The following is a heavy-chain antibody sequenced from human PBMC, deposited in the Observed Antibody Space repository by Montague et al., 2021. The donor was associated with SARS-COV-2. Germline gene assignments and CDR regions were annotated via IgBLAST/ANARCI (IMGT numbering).Heavy chain of an antibody. V-gene: IGHV4-59*11. J-gene: IGHJ4*02. Sequence: SETLSLTCTVSGGSINSHYWGWIRQSPEQGLEWIGYVYYRGSTKYNPSLKSRVTISVETSKNQFYLKLTSVTAADAAVYYCARANLVTFGGVIDLFEHWGQGSLVTVSS. CDR1: GGSINSHY. CDR3: ARANLVTFGGVIDLFEH. CDR2: VYYRGST. D-gene: IGHD3-16*02.